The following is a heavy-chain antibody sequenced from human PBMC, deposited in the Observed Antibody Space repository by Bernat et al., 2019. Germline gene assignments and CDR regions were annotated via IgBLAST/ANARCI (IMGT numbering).Heavy chain of an antibody. Sequence: QVQLQQWGAGLLKPSETLSLTCAVYGGSFSGYYWSWIRQPPGKGLEWIGEINHSGSTNYNPSLKSRVTITVETYKKQLTLELRSVAAAATAGDYCARGPEDFWSGYSPEWRGYMEVWGKGATVNVAS. V-gene: IGHV4-34*01. CDR2: INHSGST. D-gene: IGHD3-3*01. CDR1: GGSFSGYY. J-gene: IGHJ6*03. CDR3: ARGPEDFWSGYSPEWRGYMEV.